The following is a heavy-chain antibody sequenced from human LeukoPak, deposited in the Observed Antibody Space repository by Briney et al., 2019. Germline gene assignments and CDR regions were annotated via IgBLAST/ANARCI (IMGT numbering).Heavy chain of an antibody. J-gene: IGHJ4*02. V-gene: IGHV3-48*02. Sequence: PGGSLRLSCAASGFTFSSYSMNWVRQAPGKGLEWVSYISSSSSTIYYADSVKGRLTISRDNAKNSLYLQMNSLRDEDTAVYYCARVPELCGGDCYSFFDYWGQGTLVTVSS. CDR1: GFTFSSYS. D-gene: IGHD2-21*02. CDR2: ISSSSSTI. CDR3: ARVPELCGGDCYSFFDY.